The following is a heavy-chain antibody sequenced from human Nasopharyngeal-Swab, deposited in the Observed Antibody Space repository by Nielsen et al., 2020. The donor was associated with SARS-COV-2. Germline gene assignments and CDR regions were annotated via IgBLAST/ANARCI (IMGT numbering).Heavy chain of an antibody. CDR3: AKDSVRYYDFWSGYYQPTFDY. D-gene: IGHD3-3*01. CDR2: ISGSGGST. J-gene: IGHJ4*02. V-gene: IGHV3-23*01. CDR1: GFTFSSYA. Sequence: GESLKISCAASGFTFSSYAMSWVRPAPGKGLEWVSAISGSGGSTYYADSVKGRFTISRDNSKNTLYLQMNSLRAEDTAVYYCAKDSVRYYDFWSGYYQPTFDYWGQGTLVTVSS.